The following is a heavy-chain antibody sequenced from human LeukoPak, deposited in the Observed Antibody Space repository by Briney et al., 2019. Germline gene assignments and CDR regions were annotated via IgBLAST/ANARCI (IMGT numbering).Heavy chain of an antibody. J-gene: IGHJ4*02. CDR1: GFTFSSYG. CDR2: IWYDGSNK. CDR3: AREGPRGNSQFDY. Sequence: PGRSLRLSCAASGFTFSSYGMHWVRQAPGKGLEWVALIWYDGSNKYYTDSVKCRLAISRDNSKNTLYLQMNSLRAEDTAIYYCAREGPRGNSQFDYWGQGTLVTVSS. V-gene: IGHV3-33*01. D-gene: IGHD2/OR15-2a*01.